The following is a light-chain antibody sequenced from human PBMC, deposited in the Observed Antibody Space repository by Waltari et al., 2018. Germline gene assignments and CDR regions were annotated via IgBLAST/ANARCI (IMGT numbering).Light chain of an antibody. V-gene: IGKV3-20*01. Sequence: LLTKPPATWSLSPGKGAPSPSKSSHRLTDSYLACYQQKPGQAPRLLINGASSRAAGIPDRFSGSGSGTDFTLTISRLEADDSAVYYCQQYGSSSLYTFGQGTKLEIK. CDR2: GAS. CDR3: QQYGSSSLYT. CDR1: HRLTDSY. J-gene: IGKJ2*01.